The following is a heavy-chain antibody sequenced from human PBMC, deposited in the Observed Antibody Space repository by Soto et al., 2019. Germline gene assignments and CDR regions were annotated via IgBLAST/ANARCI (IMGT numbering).Heavy chain of an antibody. V-gene: IGHV4-34*01. D-gene: IGHD5-12*01. Sequence: QVQLQQWGAGLLKPSETLSLNCAVNGGSLSGYYWSWIRQPPGKGLEWIGEIKDGGRTNYSPSLKSRATISSDTSNNQFSLRLYSATAADTDVYYCARGQEGVEATHWDQGTLLTVSS. CDR3: ARGQEGVEATH. CDR2: IKDGGRT. CDR1: GGSLSGYY. J-gene: IGHJ4*02.